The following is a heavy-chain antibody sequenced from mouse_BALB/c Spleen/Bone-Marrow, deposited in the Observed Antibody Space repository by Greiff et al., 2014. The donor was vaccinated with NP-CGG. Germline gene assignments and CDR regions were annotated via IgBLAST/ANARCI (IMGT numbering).Heavy chain of an antibody. V-gene: IGHV1S56*01. Sequence: VQLKQSGPELVKPGALVKISCKASGYTFTSYDINWVKQRPGQGLEWIGWVYPGDGSTKYNEKFKGKATLTADKSSSTAYMQLSSLTSESSAVYFCSRSDDGFPYSFDYGGQGTTLTVSS. J-gene: IGHJ2*01. CDR2: VYPGDGST. CDR1: GYTFTSYD. CDR3: SRSDDGFPYSFDY. D-gene: IGHD2-3*01.